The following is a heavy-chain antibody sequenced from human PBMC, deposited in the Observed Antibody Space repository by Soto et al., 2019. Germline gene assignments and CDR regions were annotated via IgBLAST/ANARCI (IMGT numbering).Heavy chain of an antibody. J-gene: IGHJ4*02. Sequence: QVQLVQSGAEVKKPGASVKVCCKASGYTFRNYGISWVRQAPGQGLEWMGWISVYNGNTNYAQKLQGRVTMTTDTSTRTAYMELRSLRSDDTAVYYCARVADTNPQDYWGQGTLVTVSS. CDR3: ARVADTNPQDY. D-gene: IGHD2-15*01. CDR2: ISVYNGNT. V-gene: IGHV1-18*04. CDR1: GYTFRNYG.